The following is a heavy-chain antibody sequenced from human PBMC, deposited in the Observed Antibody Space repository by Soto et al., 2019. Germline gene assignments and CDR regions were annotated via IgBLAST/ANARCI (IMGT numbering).Heavy chain of an antibody. CDR3: ARGILYYFDY. CDR2: INHSGST. CDR1: GGSFSGYY. Sequence: SLTCAVYGGSFSGYYWSWIRQPPGKGLEWIGEINHSGSTNYNPSLKSRVTISVDTAKNQFSLKLSSVTAADTAVYYCARGILYYFDYWGQGTLVTVSS. J-gene: IGHJ4*02. V-gene: IGHV4-34*01.